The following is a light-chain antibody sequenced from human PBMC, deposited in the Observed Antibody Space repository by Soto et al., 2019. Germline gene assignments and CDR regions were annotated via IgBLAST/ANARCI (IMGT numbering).Light chain of an antibody. CDR3: QQYDTSPIT. CDR1: QSVSSSY. V-gene: IGKV3-20*01. CDR2: AAS. Sequence: EIVLTQSPGTLSLSPGERATLSCRASQSVSSSYLAWYQQKPGQAPRLLIYAASSRATGIPDRFSGSGSGTDFTLTISRLEPEDFAVYYCQQYDTSPITFGQGTRLEIK. J-gene: IGKJ5*01.